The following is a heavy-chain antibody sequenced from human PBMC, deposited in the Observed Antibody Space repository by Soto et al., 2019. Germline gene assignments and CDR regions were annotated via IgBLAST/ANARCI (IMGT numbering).Heavy chain of an antibody. CDR2: ISHDGART. J-gene: IGHJ4*02. CDR3: ARDKDWGWHDY. Sequence: QVQLVESGGGIVQPGESLRLSCEASGFTFISYSIHLVRQAPGKGLEWVATISHDGARTSYADSVNGRFTISRDNSKTTVYLEMNSLRVEDTAVYHCARDKDWGWHDYWGQGTLVTVSS. D-gene: IGHD2-8*02. CDR1: GFTFISYS. V-gene: IGHV3-30-3*01.